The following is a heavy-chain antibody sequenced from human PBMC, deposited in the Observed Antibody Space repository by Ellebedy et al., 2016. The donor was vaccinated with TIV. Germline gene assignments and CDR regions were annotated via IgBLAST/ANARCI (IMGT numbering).Heavy chain of an antibody. D-gene: IGHD4-23*01. CDR1: GGIFSTSA. J-gene: IGHJ5*02. CDR2: INPNSGGT. CDR3: ARVGVGGNPVQGFDP. V-gene: IGHV1-2*02. Sequence: AASVKVSCKASGGIFSTSALNWVRQAPGQGLEWMGWINPNSGGTNYAQKFQGRVTMTRDTSISTAYMELSRLRSDDTAVYYCARVGVGGNPVQGFDPWGQGTLVTVSS.